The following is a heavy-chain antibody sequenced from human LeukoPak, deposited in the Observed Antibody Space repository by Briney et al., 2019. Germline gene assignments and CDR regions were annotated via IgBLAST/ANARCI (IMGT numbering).Heavy chain of an antibody. J-gene: IGHJ4*02. CDR1: GFTFSSYS. D-gene: IGHD5-18*01. CDR3: ATGYSYGSPNY. Sequence: PGGSLRLSCAASGFTFSSYSMNWVRQAPGKGLEWVSYISSSGSTIYYADSVKGRFTISRDNAKNSLYLQMNSLRAEDTAVYYCATGYSYGSPNYWGQGTLVTVSS. V-gene: IGHV3-48*04. CDR2: ISSSGSTI.